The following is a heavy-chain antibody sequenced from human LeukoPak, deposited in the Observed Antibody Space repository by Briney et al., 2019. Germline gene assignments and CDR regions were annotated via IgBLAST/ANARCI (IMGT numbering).Heavy chain of an antibody. V-gene: IGHV4-31*03. CDR3: ARGVDSSSSFPYFDY. D-gene: IGHD6-6*01. CDR2: IYYSGST. Sequence: SETLSLTCTVSGGSISSGGYYWSWIRQHPGKGLEWVGYIYYSGSTYYNPSLKSRVTISVDTSKNQFSLKLSSVTAAGTAVYYCARGVDSSSSFPYFDYWGQGTLVTVSS. CDR1: GGSISSGGYY. J-gene: IGHJ4*02.